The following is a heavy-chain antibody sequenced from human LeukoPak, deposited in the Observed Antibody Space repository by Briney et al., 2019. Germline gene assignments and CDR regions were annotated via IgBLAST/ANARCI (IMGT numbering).Heavy chain of an antibody. D-gene: IGHD6-13*01. V-gene: IGHV4-59*12. CDR3: ARGAAGSWYGTFDP. CDR2: IYDNGNT. CDR1: GGSLRSYY. Sequence: SETLSPTCTVSGGSLRSYYGSWIRQPPGKGLEWIGYIYDNGNTNYNPSLKSRVTISVDTSKTQFSLKLRSVTAADTAFYYCARGAAGSWYGTFDPWGQGTLVTVSS. J-gene: IGHJ5*02.